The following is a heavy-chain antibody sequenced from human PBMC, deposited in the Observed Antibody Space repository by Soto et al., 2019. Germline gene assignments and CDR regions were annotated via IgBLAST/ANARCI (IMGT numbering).Heavy chain of an antibody. CDR1: GFTFSSYA. Sequence: VQLVESGGGLVQPGGSLRLSCAASGFTFSSYAMSWVRQAPGKGLEWVSYISSGSSTIYYADSVKGRFTISRDNAKNSLYLQMNSLRDEDTALYYCATDFYYFDYWGQGTLVAVSS. V-gene: IGHV3-48*02. CDR2: ISSGSSTI. J-gene: IGHJ4*02. CDR3: ATDFYYFDY.